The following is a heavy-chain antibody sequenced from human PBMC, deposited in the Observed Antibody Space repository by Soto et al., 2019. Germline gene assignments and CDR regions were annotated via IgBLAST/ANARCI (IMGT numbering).Heavy chain of an antibody. D-gene: IGHD3-3*01. CDR2: INHSGST. CDR3: AIPRDFWSGYYFH. J-gene: IGHJ4*02. V-gene: IGHV4-34*01. CDR1: GGSFSGYY. Sequence: KTSETLSLTCAVYGGSFSGYYWSWIRQPPGKGLEWIGEINHSGSTNYNPSLKSRVTISVDTSKNQSSLKLSSVTAADTAVYYCAIPRDFWSGYYFHWGQGTLVTVSS.